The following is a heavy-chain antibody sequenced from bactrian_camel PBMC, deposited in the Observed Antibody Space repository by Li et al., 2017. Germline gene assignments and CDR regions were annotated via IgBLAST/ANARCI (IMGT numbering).Heavy chain of an antibody. CDR3: AKTATTGWALDY. J-gene: IGHJ4*01. Sequence: HVQLVESGGGLVQPGGSLRLACAASGFTFSTIGMSWVRQAPGKGLEWVSVSNSDGSNTYYADSVKGRFTISRDNAKNTLYLQLNSLKTEDTAMYYCAKTATTGWALDYWGQGTQVTVS. CDR2: SNSDGSNT. CDR1: GFTFSTIG. D-gene: IGHD5*01. V-gene: IGHV3S6*01.